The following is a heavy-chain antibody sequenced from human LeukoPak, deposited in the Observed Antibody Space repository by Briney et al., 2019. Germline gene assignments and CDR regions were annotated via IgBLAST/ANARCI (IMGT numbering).Heavy chain of an antibody. D-gene: IGHD3-10*01. CDR3: ARVLLWFGGYNVVTAIDVFDY. CDR1: GGSISSSSYY. Sequence: SETLSLTCTVSGGSISSSSYYWGWIRQPPGKGLEWIGSIYHSGSTYYNPSLKSRVTISVDTSKNQFSLKLSSVTAADTAVYYCARVLLWFGGYNVVTAIDVFDYWGQGTLVTVSS. J-gene: IGHJ4*02. V-gene: IGHV4-39*07. CDR2: IYHSGST.